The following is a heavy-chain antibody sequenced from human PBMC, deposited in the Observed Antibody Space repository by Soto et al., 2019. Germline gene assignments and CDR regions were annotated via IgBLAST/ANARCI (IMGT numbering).Heavy chain of an antibody. CDR1: GFTFSSYS. CDR2: ISSSSSYI. CDR3: ARDLYYYDSSGYYGDAFDI. J-gene: IGHJ3*02. D-gene: IGHD3-22*01. V-gene: IGHV3-21*01. Sequence: EVQLVESGGGLVKPGGSLRLSCAASGFTFSSYSMNWVRQAPGKGLEWVSSISSSSSYIYYADSVKGRFTISRDNAKNSLYLQMNSLRAEDTAVYYCARDLYYYDSSGYYGDAFDIWGQGTMVTVSS.